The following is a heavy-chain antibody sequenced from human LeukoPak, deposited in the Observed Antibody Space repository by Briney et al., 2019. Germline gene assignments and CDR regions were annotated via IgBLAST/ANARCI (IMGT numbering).Heavy chain of an antibody. CDR2: ISSSGSTI. CDR1: GFTFSSYE. CDR3: ARAFVEPLGTYYYYYYMDV. V-gene: IGHV3-48*03. Sequence: HPGGSLRLSCAASGFTFSSYEMNWVRQAPGKGLEWVSYISSSGSTIYYADSVKGRFTISRDNAKNTLYLQMNSLRAEDTAVYYCARAFVEPLGTYYYYYYMDVWGKGTTVTVSS. D-gene: IGHD2-15*01. J-gene: IGHJ6*03.